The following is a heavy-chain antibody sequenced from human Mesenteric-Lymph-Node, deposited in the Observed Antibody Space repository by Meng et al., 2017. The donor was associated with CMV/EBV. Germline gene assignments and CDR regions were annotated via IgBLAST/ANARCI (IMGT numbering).Heavy chain of an antibody. V-gene: IGHV4-39*07. CDR2: IYYSGRT. CDR1: GCSISSSSYY. D-gene: IGHD2-2*01. CDR3: ARDHYCSSTSCYGYFDY. Sequence: SETLSLTCTVSGCSISSSSYYWGWIRQPPGKGLEWIGSIYYSGRTNYNPSLESRVTISVDTSKNQFSLKLSSVTAADTAVYYCARDHYCSSTSCYGYFDYWGQGTLVTVSS. J-gene: IGHJ4*02.